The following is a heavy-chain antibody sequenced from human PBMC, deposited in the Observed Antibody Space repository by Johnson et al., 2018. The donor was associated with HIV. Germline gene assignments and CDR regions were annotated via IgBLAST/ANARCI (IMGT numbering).Heavy chain of an antibody. Sequence: VQLVESGGGLEQPGRSLRLSCAASGFTFEDYAMHWVRQVPGKGLEWVSGISWNSGSIGYADSVKGRFTISRDNAKNSLYLQMSSLRGEDTALYYCAARGYSAYDPMFLDMWGQGTMVTVSS. CDR1: GFTFEDYA. V-gene: IGHV3-9*01. CDR3: AARGYSAYDPMFLDM. CDR2: ISWNSGSI. J-gene: IGHJ3*02. D-gene: IGHD5-12*01.